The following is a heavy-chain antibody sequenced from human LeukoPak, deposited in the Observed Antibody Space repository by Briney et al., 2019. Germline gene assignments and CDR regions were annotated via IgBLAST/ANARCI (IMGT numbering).Heavy chain of an antibody. CDR1: GFTFSNYE. J-gene: IGHJ4*02. CDR2: ISGSGSTI. D-gene: IGHD4-23*01. V-gene: IGHV3-48*03. CDR3: ARWGGGNGDY. Sequence: GGSLRLSCAASGFTFSNYEMNWVRQAPGKGLEWVSYISGSGSTIYYADSVKSRFTIPRDNAKNSLFLQMNSLRAEDTAVYYCARWGGGNGDYWGQGTLVTVSS.